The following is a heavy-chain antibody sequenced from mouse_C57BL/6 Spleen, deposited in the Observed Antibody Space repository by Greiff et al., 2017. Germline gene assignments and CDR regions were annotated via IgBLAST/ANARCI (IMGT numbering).Heavy chain of an antibody. CDR1: GYTFTSYW. CDR3: ARRVSYYFDY. Sequence: QVQLQQPGAELVMPGASVKLSCKASGYTFTSYWMHWVKQRPGQGLEWIGEIDPSDSYTNYNLKFKGKSTLTVDKSSSTAYMQLSSLTSEDSAVYYCARRVSYYFDYWGQGTTLTVSS. D-gene: IGHD2-10*02. V-gene: IGHV1-69*01. J-gene: IGHJ2*01. CDR2: IDPSDSYT.